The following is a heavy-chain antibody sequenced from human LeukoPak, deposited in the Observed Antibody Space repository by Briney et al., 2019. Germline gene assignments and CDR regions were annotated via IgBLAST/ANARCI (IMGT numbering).Heavy chain of an antibody. Sequence: SVKVSCKASGGTFSSYAICWVRQAPGQGLEWMGRIIPILGTANYAQKFQGRCTITTDESTSTAYMELSSLRSEDTAVYYCARERLSRVAMVSFDYWGQGTLVTVSS. CDR1: GGTFSSYA. CDR3: ARERLSRVAMVSFDY. D-gene: IGHD5-18*01. J-gene: IGHJ4*02. CDR2: IIPILGTA. V-gene: IGHV1-69*11.